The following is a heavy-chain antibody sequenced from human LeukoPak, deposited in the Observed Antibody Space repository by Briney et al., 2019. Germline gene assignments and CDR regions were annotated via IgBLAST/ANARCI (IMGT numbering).Heavy chain of an antibody. CDR3: AREGSTLGSYGSGSHYNFDY. J-gene: IGHJ4*02. V-gene: IGHV3-48*03. CDR2: ISSSGTTI. D-gene: IGHD3-10*01. Sequence: GGSLRLSCAASGFTFTTYEMHWARQAPGKGLEWVSYISSSGTTIYYADSVEGRFTISGDNTRNSLYLQMNSLRAEDTAVYYCAREGSTLGSYGSGSHYNFDYWGQGTLVTVSS. CDR1: GFTFTTYE.